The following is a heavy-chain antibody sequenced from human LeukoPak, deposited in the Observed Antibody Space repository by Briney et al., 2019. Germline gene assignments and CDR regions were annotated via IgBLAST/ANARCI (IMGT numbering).Heavy chain of an antibody. CDR1: GFAVSTNY. Sequence: GGSLRLSCAASGFAVSTNYMSWVRQAPGKGLEWVSYISRSGSSIYYADSVKGRFTISRDNARNSLYLQMNSLRAEDTAVYYCARGAYYYIFWGQGTLVTVSS. D-gene: IGHD3-10*01. J-gene: IGHJ4*02. CDR2: ISRSGSSI. V-gene: IGHV3-11*04. CDR3: ARGAYYYIF.